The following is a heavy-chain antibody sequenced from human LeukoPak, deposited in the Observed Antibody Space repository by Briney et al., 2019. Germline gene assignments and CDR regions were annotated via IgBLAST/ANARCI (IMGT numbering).Heavy chain of an antibody. V-gene: IGHV3-23*01. J-gene: IGHJ6*03. CDR3: AKNGRSSLSSRESHYYCMDV. CDR1: GFTFSSYA. Sequence: PGGSLRLSCAASGFTFSSYAMNWVRQAPGKGLEWVSSISASGGRTSYEDSVKGHFTMSRDNSKNTVYLQMSSLRAEDTAVYYCAKNGRSSLSSRESHYYCMDVWGKGTTVAVSS. D-gene: IGHD2-2*01. CDR2: ISASGGRT.